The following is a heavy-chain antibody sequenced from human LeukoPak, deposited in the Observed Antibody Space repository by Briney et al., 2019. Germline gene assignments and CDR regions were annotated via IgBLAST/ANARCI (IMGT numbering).Heavy chain of an antibody. CDR3: ARVDYDFWSGYSEIYYMDV. V-gene: IGHV3-21*01. Sequence: GGSLRLSCAASGFTFSSYAMSWVRQAPGKGLEWVSSISSSSSYIYYADSVKGRFTISRDNAKNSLYLQMNSLRAEDTAVYYCARVDYDFWSGYSEIYYMDVWGKGTTVTVSS. J-gene: IGHJ6*03. CDR1: GFTFSSYA. D-gene: IGHD3-3*01. CDR2: ISSSSSYI.